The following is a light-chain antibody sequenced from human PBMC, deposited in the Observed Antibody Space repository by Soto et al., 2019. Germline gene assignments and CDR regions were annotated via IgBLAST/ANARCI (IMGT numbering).Light chain of an antibody. CDR2: YVI. J-gene: IGLJ3*02. CDR1: SSDVV. Sequence: QSALTQPRSVSGSPGQSVTISCTGTSSDVVSWYQQHPGKAPKLIIYYVIQRPSGVPDRFSGSKSGNTASLTISGLQAEDEADYYCCSSAGGFTWVFGGGTKVNVL. CDR3: CSSAGGFTWV. V-gene: IGLV2-11*01.